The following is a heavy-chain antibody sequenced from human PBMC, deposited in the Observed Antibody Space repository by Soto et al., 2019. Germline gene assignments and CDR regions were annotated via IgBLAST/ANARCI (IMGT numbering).Heavy chain of an antibody. CDR3: ARLGFPGAIDFDS. CDR2: IYPGDSET. Sequence: EVLLVQSGAGVKKPGESLRISCKGSGYNFTTFWIGWVRQVPGKGLEWMGIIYPGDSETKYSPDFEGQVTISADRSTNTAYLQWRSLRASDTAMYYCARLGFPGAIDFDSWGLGTLVTVSS. V-gene: IGHV5-51*01. CDR1: GYNFTTFW. J-gene: IGHJ4*02.